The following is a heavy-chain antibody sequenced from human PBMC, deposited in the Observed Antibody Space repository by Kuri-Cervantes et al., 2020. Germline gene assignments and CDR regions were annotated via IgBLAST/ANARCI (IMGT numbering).Heavy chain of an antibody. CDR3: AKGGLAAVVRGAFDI. D-gene: IGHD3-10*02. J-gene: IGHJ3*02. Sequence: GESLKISCAASGFTFNNYAMTWVRQAPGERLEWVSCISGGGTTTYYADAVKGRFTISRDTSENTLFLQMNSLRVEDTAVYYCAKGGLAAVVRGAFDIWGQGTMVTVSS. CDR2: ISGGGTTT. CDR1: GFTFNNYA. V-gene: IGHV3-23*01.